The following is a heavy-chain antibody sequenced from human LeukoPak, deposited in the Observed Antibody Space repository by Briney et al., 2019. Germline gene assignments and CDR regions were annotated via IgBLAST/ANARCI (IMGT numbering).Heavy chain of an antibody. Sequence: PSETLSLTCAVYGGSFSGYYWSWIRQPPGKELEWIGYIYYTGNTKYNPSLKSRVTISVDTSKNQFSLKLSSVAAADTAVYYCARHLSSGWSDIWGQGTMVTVSS. CDR1: GGSFSGYY. V-gene: IGHV4-59*08. D-gene: IGHD6-19*01. CDR2: IYYTGNT. CDR3: ARHLSSGWSDI. J-gene: IGHJ3*02.